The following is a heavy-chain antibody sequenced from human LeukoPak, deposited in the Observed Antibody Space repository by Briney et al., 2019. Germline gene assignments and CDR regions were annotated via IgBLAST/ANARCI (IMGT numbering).Heavy chain of an antibody. Sequence: SETLSLTCTVSGGSISSYYWSWIRQPPGKGLEWIGYIYYSGSTNYNPSLKSRVTISVDTSKNQFSLQLSSVAAADTAVYYCARRNYDSSGYFYFDYWGQGTLVTVSS. CDR1: GGSISSYY. CDR2: IYYSGST. V-gene: IGHV4-59*01. CDR3: ARRNYDSSGYFYFDY. J-gene: IGHJ4*02. D-gene: IGHD3-22*01.